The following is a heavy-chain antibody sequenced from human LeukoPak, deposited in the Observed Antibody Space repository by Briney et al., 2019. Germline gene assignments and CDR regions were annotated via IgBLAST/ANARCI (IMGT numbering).Heavy chain of an antibody. V-gene: IGHV3-33*01. Sequence: GGSLRLSCAASGFTFSSYGMHWVRQAPGKGLEWVAVIWYDGSNKYYADSVKGRFTISRDNSKNTLYLQMNSPRAEDTAVYYCARARVLLWFGEFDYWGQGTLVTVSS. D-gene: IGHD3-10*01. CDR2: IWYDGSNK. CDR3: ARARVLLWFGEFDY. J-gene: IGHJ4*02. CDR1: GFTFSSYG.